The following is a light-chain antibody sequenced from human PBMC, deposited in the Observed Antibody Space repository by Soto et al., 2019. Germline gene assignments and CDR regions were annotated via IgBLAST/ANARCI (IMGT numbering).Light chain of an antibody. V-gene: IGLV8-61*01. CDR1: SGSVSSSYY. J-gene: IGLJ2*01. CDR3: ALYMGSGIWV. CDR2: STN. Sequence: QAVVTQEPSFSVSPGRTVTLTCGLSSGSVSSSYYPSWYQQTPGQAPRTLIYSTNTRSSGVPDRFSGSILGNKAALTIRGAQEDDESDYYCALYMGSGIWVFGGGTKLTVL.